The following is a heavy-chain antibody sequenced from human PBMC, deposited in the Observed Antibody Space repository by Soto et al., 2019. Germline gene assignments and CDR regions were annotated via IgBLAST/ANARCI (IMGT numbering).Heavy chain of an antibody. CDR1: GGSISSGGYY. D-gene: IGHD3-16*01. CDR2: IYYSGST. V-gene: IGHV4-31*03. J-gene: IGHJ4*02. Sequence: PSATLSLTCTVSGGSISSGGYYWSWIRQHPGKGLEWIGYIYYSGSTYYNPSLKSRVTISVDTSKNKFSLKLSSVTAAETAVYYCARVTSTDYDYVWGSPEPFDYWGQGTLVTVSS. CDR3: ARVTSTDYDYVWGSPEPFDY.